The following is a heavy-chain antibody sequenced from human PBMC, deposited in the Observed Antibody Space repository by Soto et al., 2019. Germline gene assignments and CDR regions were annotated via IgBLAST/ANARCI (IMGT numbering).Heavy chain of an antibody. CDR2: ILHDGSAE. V-gene: IGHV3-30*03. CDR1: GFTFTSYG. CDR3: ARSRDGYSFYFYYGMDG. J-gene: IGHJ6*02. Sequence: PGGSLRLSXAASGFTFTSYGMHWVRQAPGKGLEWMALILHDGSAEYYADSVKGRFTISRDNSKNTLYLQMNSLRAEDTAVYYCARSRDGYSFYFYYGMDGWGQGTTVTVS. D-gene: IGHD4-4*01.